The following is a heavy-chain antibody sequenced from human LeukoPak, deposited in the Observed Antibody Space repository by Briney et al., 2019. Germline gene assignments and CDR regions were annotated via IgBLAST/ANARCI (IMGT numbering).Heavy chain of an antibody. D-gene: IGHD4-17*01. CDR3: VRGDDYGDFKN. Sequence: SETLSLTCTVSGGSIGTYYWSWIRQPAGKGLEWIGRIYTRGSTNYNPSLKSRVTMSVDTSKNQFSLKLISVTAEDTAVYYCVRGDDYGDFKNWGQGTLVTVSS. CDR2: IYTRGST. CDR1: GGSIGTYY. J-gene: IGHJ1*01. V-gene: IGHV4-4*07.